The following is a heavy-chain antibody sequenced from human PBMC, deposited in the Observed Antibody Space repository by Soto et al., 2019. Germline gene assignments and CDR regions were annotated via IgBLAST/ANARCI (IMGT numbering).Heavy chain of an antibody. V-gene: IGHV2-5*02. CDR2: VYWDDDK. D-gene: IGHD3-22*01. CDR3: AHSEPHYYDTSGYYFFDY. CDR1: GFSLSTSGVG. Sequence: QITLKESGPPLVKPTQTLTLTCTFSGFSLSTSGVGVGWIRQPPGKALEWLALVYWDDDKRYSPSLKSRLTITKDTSKNPVVLTLTNMDPVDTATYYCAHSEPHYYDTSGYYFFDYWGQGTLVTVSS. J-gene: IGHJ4*02.